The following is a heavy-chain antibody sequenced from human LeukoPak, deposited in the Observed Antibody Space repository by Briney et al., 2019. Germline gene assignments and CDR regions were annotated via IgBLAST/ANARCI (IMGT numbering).Heavy chain of an antibody. CDR3: ARDVGSGSYSASDY. D-gene: IGHD3-10*01. J-gene: IGHJ4*02. CDR1: GFSFSRYS. CDR2: IGSSRYI. Sequence: GGSLRLSCAASGFSFSRYSVNWVRQAPGKGLEWVSFIGSSRYIYYADSVKGRFTISRDDAKNSLYLQMNSLRAEDTAVYYCARDVGSGSYSASDYWGQGTLVTVSS. V-gene: IGHV3-21*01.